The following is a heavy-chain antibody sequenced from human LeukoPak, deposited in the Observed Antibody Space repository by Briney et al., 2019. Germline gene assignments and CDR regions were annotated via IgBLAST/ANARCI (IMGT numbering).Heavy chain of an antibody. CDR1: GDSVSSNSAA. J-gene: IGHJ5*02. CDR2: TYYRSKWYN. D-gene: IGHD5-12*01. V-gene: IGHV6-1*01. Sequence: SQTLSLTCAVSGDSVSSNSAAWNWIRQSPSRGLEWLGRTYYRSKWYNDYAVSVKSRITINPDTSKNQFSLQLNSVTPEDTAVYYCARGRDGGGRVATIRLAFDPWGQGTLVTVSS. CDR3: ARGRDGGGRVATIRLAFDP.